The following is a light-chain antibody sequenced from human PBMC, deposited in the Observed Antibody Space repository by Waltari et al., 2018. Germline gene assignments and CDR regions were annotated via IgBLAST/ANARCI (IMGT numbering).Light chain of an antibody. CDR3: QHYNNLPYT. CDR1: KYIRKN. Sequence: IQMNQSPSSLSASIGDRGTITCRASKYIRKNVSWFWARPGKSPKLLIYDASKLEAGVPSRFSGTGSGTDFSLTISSLQPEDSATYYCQHYNNLPYTFSRGTKLQIK. CDR2: DAS. J-gene: IGKJ2*01. V-gene: IGKV1-33*01.